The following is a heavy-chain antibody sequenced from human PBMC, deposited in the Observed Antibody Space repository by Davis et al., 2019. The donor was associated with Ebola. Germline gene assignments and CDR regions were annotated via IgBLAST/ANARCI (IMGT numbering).Heavy chain of an antibody. CDR3: ARGSDRNYYYYGMDV. CDR1: GYTFTRYA. J-gene: IGHJ6*02. CDR2: INAGNGNT. Sequence: AASVKVSCKASGYTFTRYAMHWVRQAPGQRLEWMGWINAGNGNTKYSREFQGRVTITRDTSASTAYMELSSLRSEDTAVYYCARGSDRNYYYYGMDVWGQGTTVTVSS. V-gene: IGHV1-3*01.